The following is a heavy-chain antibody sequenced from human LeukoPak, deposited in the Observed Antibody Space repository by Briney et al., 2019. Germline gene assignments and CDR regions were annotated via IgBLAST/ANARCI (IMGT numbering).Heavy chain of an antibody. Sequence: ASVKVSCKASGYTFTNSYIHWVRQAPGQVLEWMGLINPDGGNTNYAQKFQGRVTMTRDMSTSTVYMELSSLRSEDTAVYYCARGSDSGDYWGQGTLVTVSS. CDR1: GYTFTNSY. CDR2: INPDGGNT. J-gene: IGHJ4*02. CDR3: ARGSDSGDY. D-gene: IGHD3-10*01. V-gene: IGHV1-46*01.